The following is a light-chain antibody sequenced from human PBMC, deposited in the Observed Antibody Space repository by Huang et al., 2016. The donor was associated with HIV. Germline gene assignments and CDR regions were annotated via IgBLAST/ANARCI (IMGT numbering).Light chain of an antibody. CDR1: QSVGSNF. CDR2: DAS. Sequence: DIVLTQSPGTLSLSPGERATLSCRASQSVGSNFLGWYQQTPGQAPRLLSYDASYSASGSPAGVSGSGSGTDFTLTISRLDPEDFAVYYCQQYTKSPPTFGQGTKVEI. V-gene: IGKV3-20*01. CDR3: QQYTKSPPT. J-gene: IGKJ1*01.